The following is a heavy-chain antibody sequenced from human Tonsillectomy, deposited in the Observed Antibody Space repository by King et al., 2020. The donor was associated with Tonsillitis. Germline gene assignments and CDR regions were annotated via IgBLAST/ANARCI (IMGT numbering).Heavy chain of an antibody. D-gene: IGHD2-2*02. J-gene: IGHJ5*02. Sequence: QLVQSGAEVKKPGSSVKVSCKASGGTFSSYAISWVRQAPGQGLEWMGGIIPIFGTANYAQKFQGRVTITADKSTSTAYMELSSLRSEDTAVYYCARGGYCSSTSCYNRGFDPWGQGTLVTVSS. CDR3: ARGGYCSSTSCYNRGFDP. V-gene: IGHV1-69*06. CDR1: GGTFSSYA. CDR2: IIPIFGTA.